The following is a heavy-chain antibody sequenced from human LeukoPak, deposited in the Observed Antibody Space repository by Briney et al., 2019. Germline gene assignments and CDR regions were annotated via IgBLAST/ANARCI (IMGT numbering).Heavy chain of an antibody. D-gene: IGHD3-22*01. Sequence: ASVKVSCKASGGTFSSYAISWVRQAPGQGLEWMGGIIPIFGTANYAQKFQGRVTITADESTSTAYMELSSLRSEDTAVYYCARALDYYDSSGYYYAYYFDYWGQGTLVTVSS. J-gene: IGHJ4*02. CDR3: ARALDYYDSSGYYYAYYFDY. V-gene: IGHV1-69*13. CDR2: IIPIFGTA. CDR1: GGTFSSYA.